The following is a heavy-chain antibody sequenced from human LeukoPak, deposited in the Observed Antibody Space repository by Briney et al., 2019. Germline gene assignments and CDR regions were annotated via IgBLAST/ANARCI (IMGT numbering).Heavy chain of an antibody. V-gene: IGHV3-33*08. CDR2: IWYDGSNK. Sequence: GGSLRLSCAASGFTFSTYWMTWVRQAPGKGLEWVAVIWYDGSNKYYADSVKGRFTISRDNSKNTLYLQMNSLRAEDTAVYYCAREYYYDSSGYLDYWGQGTLVTVSS. D-gene: IGHD3-22*01. J-gene: IGHJ4*02. CDR3: AREYYYDSSGYLDY. CDR1: GFTFSTYW.